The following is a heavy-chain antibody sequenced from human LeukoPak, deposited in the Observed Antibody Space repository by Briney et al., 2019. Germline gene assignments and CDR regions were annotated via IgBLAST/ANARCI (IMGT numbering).Heavy chain of an antibody. CDR1: GGSISSSSYY. Sequence: SETLSLTCTVSGGSISSSSYYWGWIRQPPGKGLEWIGSIYYSGSTYYNPSLKSRVTISVDTSKNQFSLKLSPVTAADTAVYYCAKGISGYYAFDIWGQGTMVTVSS. D-gene: IGHD3-22*01. V-gene: IGHV4-39*01. J-gene: IGHJ3*02. CDR2: IYYSGST. CDR3: AKGISGYYAFDI.